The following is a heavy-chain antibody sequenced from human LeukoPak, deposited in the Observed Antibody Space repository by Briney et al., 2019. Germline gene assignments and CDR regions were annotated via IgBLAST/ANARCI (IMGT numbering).Heavy chain of an antibody. D-gene: IGHD1-26*01. J-gene: IGHJ4*02. Sequence: GGSLRLSCAASGFTFSNYMMHWVRQAPGKGLVWVSRIKSDGITITYADSVKGRFTISRDNAKNSLYLQMDSLRAEDTAVYYCARGEDMGYWGQGTLVTVSS. CDR3: ARGEDMGY. V-gene: IGHV3-74*01. CDR1: GFTFSNYM. CDR2: IKSDGITI.